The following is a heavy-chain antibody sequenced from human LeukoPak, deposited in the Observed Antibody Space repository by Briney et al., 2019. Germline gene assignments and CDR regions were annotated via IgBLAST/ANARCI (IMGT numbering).Heavy chain of an antibody. Sequence: GGSLRLSCAASGFIFSNYAMSWVRQAPGKGLDWVSTFSGSGDSTYYADSVKGRFTVSRDNSKNTLYLQMNSLRAEDTAVYYRAKSTFSGSSALDYWGQGTLVTVSS. CDR2: FSGSGDST. CDR3: AKSTFSGSSALDY. J-gene: IGHJ4*02. D-gene: IGHD1-26*01. CDR1: GFIFSNYA. V-gene: IGHV3-23*01.